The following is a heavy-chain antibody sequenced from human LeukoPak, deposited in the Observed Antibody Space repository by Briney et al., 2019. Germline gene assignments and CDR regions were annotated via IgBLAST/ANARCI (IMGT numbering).Heavy chain of an antibody. CDR1: GFTFSTYA. CDR3: ARGDLAYCGGDCYSGFDY. Sequence: PGGSLRLSCAASGFTFSTYAMSWVRQAPGEGLEWVPVISGSAAGTFYADSVKGRFTISGDNSKNTLYLQMNSLRAEDTAVYYCARGDLAYCGGDCYSGFDYWGQGTLVTVSS. J-gene: IGHJ4*02. D-gene: IGHD2-21*02. CDR2: ISGSAAGT. V-gene: IGHV3-23*01.